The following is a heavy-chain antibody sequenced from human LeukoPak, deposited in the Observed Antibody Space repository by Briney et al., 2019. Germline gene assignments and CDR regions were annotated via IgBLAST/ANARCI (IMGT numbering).Heavy chain of an antibody. CDR1: GGSVSSGSYY. CDR2: IYYSGST. J-gene: IGHJ6*02. D-gene: IGHD1-26*01. Sequence: SETLSLTCTVSGGSVSSGSYYWSWIRQPPGKGLEWIGYIYYSGSTNYNPSLKSRVTISVDTSKNQFSLKLSSVTAADTAVYYCAKWTSVGATPYDYYYGMDVWGQGTTVTVSS. V-gene: IGHV4-61*01. CDR3: AKWTSVGATPYDYYYGMDV.